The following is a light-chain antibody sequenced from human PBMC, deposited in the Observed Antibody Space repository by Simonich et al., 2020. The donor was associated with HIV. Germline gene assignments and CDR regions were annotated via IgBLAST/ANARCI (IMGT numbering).Light chain of an antibody. CDR1: TGAVTSGHY. Sequence: QAVVTQEPSLTVSPGGTVTLTCGSSTGAVTSGHYPYWFQQKPGQAPTTLIYETSNNHSWTFARFSGSLLGGKAALTLSGAQPEDEADYYCLLSHSGVWVFGGGTKLTVL. CDR3: LLSHSGVWV. J-gene: IGLJ3*02. CDR2: ETS. V-gene: IGLV7-46*01.